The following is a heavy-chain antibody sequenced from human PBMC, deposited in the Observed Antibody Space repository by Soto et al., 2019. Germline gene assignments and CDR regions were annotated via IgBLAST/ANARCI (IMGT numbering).Heavy chain of an antibody. CDR3: ARVVAAAPVYYGMDV. V-gene: IGHV1-18*01. CDR1: GFTFAIYG. D-gene: IGHD2-15*01. CDR2: INPYNGNT. Sequence: ASVKVSCKASGFTFAIYGITWVRQAPGQGLEWMGWINPYNGNTNYAQKFQGRVTMTTDTSTSKGYMELRSLRSDDTAVYYCARVVAAAPVYYGMDVWGQGTTVTVSS. J-gene: IGHJ6*02.